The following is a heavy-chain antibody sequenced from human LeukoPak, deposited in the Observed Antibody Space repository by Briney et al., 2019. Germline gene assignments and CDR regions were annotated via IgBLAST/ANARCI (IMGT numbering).Heavy chain of an antibody. CDR2: ISGSGGST. Sequence: GGSLRLSCAASGFTFSSYAMSWVRQAPGKGLEWVSAISGSGGSTYYADSVKGRFTISRDNSKNTLYLQMNSLRAEDTAVYYCAKVYDSSGYYDDAFDIWGQGTMVTVSS. V-gene: IGHV3-23*01. CDR3: AKVYDSSGYYDDAFDI. CDR1: GFTFSSYA. D-gene: IGHD3-22*01. J-gene: IGHJ3*02.